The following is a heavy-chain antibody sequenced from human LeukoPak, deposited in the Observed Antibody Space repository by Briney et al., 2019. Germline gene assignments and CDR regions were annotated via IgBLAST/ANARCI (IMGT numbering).Heavy chain of an antibody. V-gene: IGHV4-61*09. CDR2: IHTSVTT. CDR3: ARVGGWDYGAPGWYFDL. J-gene: IGHJ2*01. D-gene: IGHD4-17*01. CDR1: GGSISRGDYY. Sequence: SETLSLTCTVSGGSISRGDYYWSWIRQPAGKGPEWIGHIHTSVTTNYNPSLKSRVTISVDTSKNQFSLKLSSVTAADTAVYYCARVGGWDYGAPGWYFDLWGRGTLVTVSS.